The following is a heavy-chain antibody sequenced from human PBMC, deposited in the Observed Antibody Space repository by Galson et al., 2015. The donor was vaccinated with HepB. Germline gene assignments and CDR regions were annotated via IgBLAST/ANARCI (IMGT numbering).Heavy chain of an antibody. V-gene: IGHV3-48*01. D-gene: IGHD3-10*01. CDR2: ISSSSSTI. J-gene: IGHJ4*02. Sequence: SLRLSCAASGFTFSSYSMNWVRQAPGKGLEWVSYISSSSSTIYYADSVKGRFTISRDNAKNSLYLQMNSLRAEDTAVYYCASTLMVRGRALDYWGQGTLVTVSS. CDR1: GFTFSSYS. CDR3: ASTLMVRGRALDY.